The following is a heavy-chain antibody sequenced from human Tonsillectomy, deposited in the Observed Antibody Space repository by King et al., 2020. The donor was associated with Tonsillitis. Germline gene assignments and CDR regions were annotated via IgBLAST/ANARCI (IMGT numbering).Heavy chain of an antibody. CDR3: ASPSYYDILTGYPPTKFDY. J-gene: IGHJ4*02. CDR1: GGSISSSSYY. Sequence: LQLQESGPGLVKPSETLSLTCTVSGGSISSSSYYWGWIRQPPGKGLEWIGSIYYSGSTYYNPSLKSRVTISVDKSKNQFSLKLSSVTAADTAVYYCASPSYYDILTGYPPTKFDYWGQGTLVTVSS. CDR2: IYYSGST. D-gene: IGHD3-9*01. V-gene: IGHV4-39*01.